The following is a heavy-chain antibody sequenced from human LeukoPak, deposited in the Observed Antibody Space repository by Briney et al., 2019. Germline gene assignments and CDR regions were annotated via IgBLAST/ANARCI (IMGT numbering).Heavy chain of an antibody. Sequence: GGSLRLSCAASGFTFSSYSMNWVRQAPGKGLEWVSVIYSGGSTYYADSVKGRFTISRHNSKNTLYLQMNSLRDEDTAVYYCARDRIVGATIDYWGQGTLVTVSS. D-gene: IGHD1-26*01. CDR2: IYSGGST. CDR3: ARDRIVGATIDY. J-gene: IGHJ4*02. CDR1: GFTFSSYS. V-gene: IGHV3-66*01.